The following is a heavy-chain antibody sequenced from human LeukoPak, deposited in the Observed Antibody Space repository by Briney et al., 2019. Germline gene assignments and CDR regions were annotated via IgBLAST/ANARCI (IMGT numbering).Heavy chain of an antibody. J-gene: IGHJ3*02. D-gene: IGHD2-2*01. V-gene: IGHV3-21*01. CDR3: AREGGYCSGTTCYYAFAI. CDR1: GFTFSSFS. Sequence: GGSLRLSCAASGFTFSSFSMNWVRQAPGKGLEWVSSITSTSDYTYYADSVKGRFTVSRDNAKNSLYLQMNSLRVEDTAVYYCAREGGYCSGTTCYYAFAIWGRGTMVTVSS. CDR2: ITSTSDYT.